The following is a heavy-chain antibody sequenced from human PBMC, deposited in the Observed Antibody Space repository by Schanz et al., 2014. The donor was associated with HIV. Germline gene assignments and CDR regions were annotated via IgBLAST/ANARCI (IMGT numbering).Heavy chain of an antibody. J-gene: IGHJ6*02. D-gene: IGHD6-6*01. CDR2: ISSSGGNI. CDR1: GFTISSNY. CDR3: AKAYSTSRPYSMDI. V-gene: IGHV3-11*01. Sequence: VQLVETGGGLIQPGGSLRLSCAVSGFTISSNYMSWVRQAPGKGLEWVSFISSSGGNIYYADSLRGRFTISRDNAKNSLYMQMNSRRGDDTALYYCAKAYSTSRPYSMDIWGQGTTVTVSS.